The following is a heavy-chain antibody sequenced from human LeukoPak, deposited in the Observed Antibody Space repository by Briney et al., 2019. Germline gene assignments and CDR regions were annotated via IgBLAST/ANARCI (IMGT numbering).Heavy chain of an antibody. Sequence: RASVKVSCKASGDTFTGYYIHWVRQAPGQGLEWMGYINRKSGSTNYAEKFQGRVTMTRDTSISTTFMELTSLRSDDTAVFYCACIAAAGSRRELDFWGQGTQVTVSS. V-gene: IGHV1-2*02. CDR3: ACIAAAGSRRELDF. CDR2: INRKSGST. D-gene: IGHD6-13*01. CDR1: GDTFTGYY. J-gene: IGHJ4*02.